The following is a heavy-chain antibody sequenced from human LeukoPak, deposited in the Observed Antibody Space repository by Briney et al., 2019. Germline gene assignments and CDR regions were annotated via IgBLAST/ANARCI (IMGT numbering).Heavy chain of an antibody. CDR3: ANPPNDFDAFDI. Sequence: GGSLRLSCAASGFTFSSYWMHWVRQAPGKGLVWVSRINSDGSSTSYADSVKGRFTISRDNAKNTLYLQMNSLRAEDTAVYYCANPPNDFDAFDIWGQGTMVTVSS. V-gene: IGHV3-74*01. CDR1: GFTFSSYW. J-gene: IGHJ3*02. D-gene: IGHD1-1*01. CDR2: INSDGSST.